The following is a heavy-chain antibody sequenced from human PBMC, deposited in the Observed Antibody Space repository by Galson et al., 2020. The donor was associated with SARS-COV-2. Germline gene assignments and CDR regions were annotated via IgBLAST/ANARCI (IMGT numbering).Heavy chain of an antibody. CDR3: ARDTTYYYDSSGTPFDY. Sequence: GGSLRLSCAASGFTFSSYAMHWVRQAPGKGLEWVAVISYDGSNKYYADSVKGRFTISRDNSKNTLYLQMNSLRAEDTAVYYCARDTTYYYDSSGTPFDYWGQGTLVTVSS. V-gene: IGHV3-30-3*01. D-gene: IGHD3-22*01. CDR2: ISYDGSNK. J-gene: IGHJ4*02. CDR1: GFTFSSYA.